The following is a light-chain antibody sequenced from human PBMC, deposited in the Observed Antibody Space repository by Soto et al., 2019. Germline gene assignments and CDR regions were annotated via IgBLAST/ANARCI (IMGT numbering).Light chain of an antibody. Sequence: TQKAVTRGLSRREKDRQSCRDSQSISSNLAWYQQKPGQAPRLLMFRTSTRATGVPARFSGSGSRTEFNITLSSLQSEDFAVYYCQPYNNWPRATFDGGTKVDIK. CDR1: QSISSN. V-gene: IGKV3-15*01. CDR2: RTS. J-gene: IGKJ4*01. CDR3: QPYNNWPRAT.